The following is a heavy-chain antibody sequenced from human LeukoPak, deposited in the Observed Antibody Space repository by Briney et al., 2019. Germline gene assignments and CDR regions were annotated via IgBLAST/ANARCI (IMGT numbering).Heavy chain of an antibody. V-gene: IGHV4-39*07. D-gene: IGHD2-15*01. J-gene: IGHJ5*02. CDR3: ARVVVPGWFDP. Sequence: SETLSLTCTVSGGSISSSSYYWGRIRQPPGKGLEWIGNIYYSGSTYYNPSLKSRVTISVGTSNNQFSLKLSSVTAADTAVYYCARVVVPGWFDPWGQGTLVTVSS. CDR2: IYYSGST. CDR1: GGSISSSSYY.